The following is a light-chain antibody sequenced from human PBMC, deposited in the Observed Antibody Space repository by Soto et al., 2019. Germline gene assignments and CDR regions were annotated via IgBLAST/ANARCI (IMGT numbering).Light chain of an antibody. CDR2: DAY. Sequence: EIVLTQSPATLSLSPGERATLSCRASESIRTYLAWYQQKPGQAPRLLIYDAYTRATGIQARFSGSGSGTDFTLTIGSLEPEDFAIYYCQQRSNWPITFGQGTRLEI. CDR1: ESIRTY. CDR3: QQRSNWPIT. J-gene: IGKJ5*01. V-gene: IGKV3-11*01.